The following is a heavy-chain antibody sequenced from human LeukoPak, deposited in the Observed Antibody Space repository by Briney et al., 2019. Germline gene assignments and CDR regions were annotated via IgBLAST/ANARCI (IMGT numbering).Heavy chain of an antibody. V-gene: IGHV3-30*18. CDR2: ISYDGDKK. Sequence: PGGSLRLSCAASGFTFSSYGMYWVRQAPGKGLEWVALISYDGDKKNYADSVKGRFTVSRDNSKNTLYVQMNSLRAEDTAVYYCAKGLTIFGVISSHALDVWGQGTTVTVSS. CDR1: GFTFSSYG. CDR3: AKGLTIFGVISSHALDV. J-gene: IGHJ6*02. D-gene: IGHD3-3*01.